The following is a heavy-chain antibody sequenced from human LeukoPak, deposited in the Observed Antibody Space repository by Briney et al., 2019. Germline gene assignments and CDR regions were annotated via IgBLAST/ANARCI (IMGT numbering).Heavy chain of an antibody. J-gene: IGHJ6*02. Sequence: SGTLSLTCAVSGGSISSNNWWGWVRQPPGKGLEWIGEIYHSGSPNYNPSLKSRVTISVDKSKNQFSLKLSSVTAADTAVYYCARSDYCSGGSCYSYYYYGMDVWGQGTTVTVSS. CDR3: ARSDYCSGGSCYSYYYYGMDV. CDR2: IYHSGSP. D-gene: IGHD2-15*01. V-gene: IGHV4-4*02. CDR1: GGSISSNNW.